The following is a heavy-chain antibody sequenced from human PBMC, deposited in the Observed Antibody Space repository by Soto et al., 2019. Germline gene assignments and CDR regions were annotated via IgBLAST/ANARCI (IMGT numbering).Heavy chain of an antibody. V-gene: IGHV1-2*02. Sequence: ASVKVSCKASGYTFTGYYMHWVRQAPGQGLEWMGWINPNSGGTNYAQKFQGRVTMTRGTSISTAYMELSRLRSDDTAVYYCAPGGRIAARPNWFDPWGQGTLVTVSS. J-gene: IGHJ5*02. CDR2: INPNSGGT. D-gene: IGHD6-6*01. CDR3: APGGRIAARPNWFDP. CDR1: GYTFTGYY.